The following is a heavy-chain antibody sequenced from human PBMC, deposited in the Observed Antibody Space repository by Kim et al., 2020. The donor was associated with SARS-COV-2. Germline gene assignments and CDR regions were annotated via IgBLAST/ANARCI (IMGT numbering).Heavy chain of an antibody. D-gene: IGHD2-15*01. CDR3: ATGRSSGGRFDI. V-gene: IGHV4-59*08. J-gene: IGHJ3*02. CDR1: GGSISSYY. CDR2: IYYSGST. Sequence: SETLSLTCTVSGGSISSYYWSWIRQPPGKGLEWIGYIYYSGSTNYNPSLKSRVTISVDTSKNQFSLKLSSVTAADTAVYYCATGRSSGGRFDIWGQGTMVTVSS.